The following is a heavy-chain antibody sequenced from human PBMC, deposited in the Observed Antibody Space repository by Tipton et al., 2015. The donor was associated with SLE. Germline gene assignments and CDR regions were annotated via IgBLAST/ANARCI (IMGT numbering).Heavy chain of an antibody. J-gene: IGHJ3*02. CDR3: ARELGAAAGTDAFDI. V-gene: IGHV4-59*01. Sequence: GSLRLSCTVSGGSISSYYWSWIRQPPGKGLEWIGYIYYSGSTNYNPSLKSRVTISVDTSKNQFSLKLSSVTAADTAVYYCARELGAAAGTDAFDIWGQGTMVTVSS. CDR1: GGSISSYY. CDR2: IYYSGST. D-gene: IGHD6-13*01.